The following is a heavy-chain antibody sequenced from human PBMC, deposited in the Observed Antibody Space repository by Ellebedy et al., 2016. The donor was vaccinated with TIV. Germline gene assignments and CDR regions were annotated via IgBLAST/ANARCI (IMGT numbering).Heavy chain of an antibody. D-gene: IGHD3-22*01. V-gene: IGHV1-69*13. CDR3: ARMAYYYDSSGYYYPSYYYGMDV. J-gene: IGHJ6*02. CDR1: GYTFTGYY. Sequence: AASVKVSCKASGYTFTGYYMHWVRQAPGQGLEWMGGIIPIFGTANYAQKFQGRVTITADESTSTAYMELSSLRSEDTAVYYCARMAYYYDSSGYYYPSYYYGMDVWGQGTTVTVSS. CDR2: IIPIFGTA.